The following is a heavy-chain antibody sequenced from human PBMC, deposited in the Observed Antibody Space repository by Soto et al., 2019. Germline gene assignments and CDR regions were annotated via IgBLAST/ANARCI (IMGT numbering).Heavy chain of an antibody. D-gene: IGHD2-8*01. V-gene: IGHV1-24*01. J-gene: IGHJ6*03. CDR2: FDPEDGET. CDR3: ATRFCTNGVCYTGGDYYYYMDV. CDR1: GYTLTELS. Sequence: ASVKVSCKVSGYTLTELSMHWVRQAPGKGLEWMGGFDPEDGETIYAQKFQGRVTMTEDTSTDTAYMELSSLRSEDTAVYYCATRFCTNGVCYTGGDYYYYMDVWGKGTTVTVSS.